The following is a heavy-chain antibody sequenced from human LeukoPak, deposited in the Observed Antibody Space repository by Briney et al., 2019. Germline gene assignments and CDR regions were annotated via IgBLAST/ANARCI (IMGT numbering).Heavy chain of an antibody. Sequence: GGSLRFSCVASGFTFSSYAMHWVRQAPGKGLEWVAVISYDGSNKYHADSVKGRFTISRDNSKNTLYLQMNSLRAEDTAVYYCAKTRPLDSSSWSHGDYWGQGTLVTVSS. J-gene: IGHJ4*02. CDR1: GFTFSSYA. D-gene: IGHD6-13*01. CDR3: AKTRPLDSSSWSHGDY. V-gene: IGHV3-30-3*02. CDR2: ISYDGSNK.